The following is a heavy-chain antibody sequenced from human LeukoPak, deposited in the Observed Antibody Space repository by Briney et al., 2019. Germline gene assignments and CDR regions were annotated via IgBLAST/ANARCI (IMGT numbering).Heavy chain of an antibody. CDR3: ARDPDIVVVPAATARDV. Sequence: GGSLRLSCAASGFTFSSYSMNWFRQAPGKGLEWVSSISSSSSYIYYADSVKGRFTISRDNAKNSLYLQMNSLRAEGTAVYYCARDPDIVVVPAATARDVWGKGTTVTVSS. CDR1: GFTFSSYS. J-gene: IGHJ6*04. V-gene: IGHV3-21*01. D-gene: IGHD2-2*01. CDR2: ISSSSSYI.